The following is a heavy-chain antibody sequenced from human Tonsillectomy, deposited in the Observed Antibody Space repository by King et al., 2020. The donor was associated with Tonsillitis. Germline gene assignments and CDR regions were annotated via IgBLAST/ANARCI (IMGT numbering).Heavy chain of an antibody. V-gene: IGHV1-58*02. J-gene: IGHJ5*02. D-gene: IGHD6-6*01. CDR3: AAGLFLEYSSSSGWFDP. CDR1: GFTFTSSA. CDR2: IVVGSGNT. Sequence: QLVQSGPEVKKPGTSVKVSCKASGFTFTSSAMQWVRQARGQRLEWIGWIVVGSGNTNYAQKVQERVTITRDMSTSTAHMELGSLRYEDTAVYYCAAGLFLEYSSSSGWFDPWGQGTLVTVSS.